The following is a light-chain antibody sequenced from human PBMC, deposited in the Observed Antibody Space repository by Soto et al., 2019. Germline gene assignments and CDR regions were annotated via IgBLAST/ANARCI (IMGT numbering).Light chain of an antibody. CDR2: DAS. CDR3: QQRSHGPPGAT. J-gene: IGKJ4*01. Sequence: EVVLTQSPATLSLSPGERATLSCRASQSVSTYLAWYQHKPGQAPRLLIYDASIRATGTPARFSGGGSGTDFTLTISSLAPEDLAVYYCQQRSHGPPGATFGGGTKVEMK. CDR1: QSVSTY. V-gene: IGKV3-11*01.